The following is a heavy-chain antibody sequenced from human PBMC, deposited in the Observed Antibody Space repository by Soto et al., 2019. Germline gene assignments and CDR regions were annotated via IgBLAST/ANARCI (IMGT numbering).Heavy chain of an antibody. J-gene: IGHJ3*02. CDR2: IYYSGST. D-gene: IGHD5-18*01. Sequence: PSETLSLTCTVSGGSISSYYWSWIRQPPGKGLEWIGYIYYSGSTNYNPSLKSRVTISVDTSKNQFSLKLSSVTAADTAVYYCARSRGYRYGYLGTMIVGRPGAFDIWGQGTMVT. CDR1: GGSISSYY. CDR3: ARSRGYRYGYLGTMIVGRPGAFDI. V-gene: IGHV4-59*01.